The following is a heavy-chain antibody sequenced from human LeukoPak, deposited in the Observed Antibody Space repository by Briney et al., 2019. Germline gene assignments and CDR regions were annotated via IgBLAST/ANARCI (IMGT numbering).Heavy chain of an antibody. D-gene: IGHD6-13*01. CDR3: ARGYDSSSWYGERYYFDY. CDR2: INAGNGNT. CDR1: GYTFTSYA. V-gene: IGHV1-3*03. J-gene: IGHJ4*02. Sequence: GASVKASCKASGYTFTSYAMHWVRQSPVQRLEWRGWINAGNGNTKYSQEFQGRVTITRDTSASTAYMELSSLRSEDMAVYYCARGYDSSSWYGERYYFDYWGQGTLVTVSS.